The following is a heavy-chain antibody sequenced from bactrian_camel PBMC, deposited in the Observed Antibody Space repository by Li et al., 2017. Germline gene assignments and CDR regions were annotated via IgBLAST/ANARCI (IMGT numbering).Heavy chain of an antibody. CDR1: GFTSSSST. J-gene: IGHJ4*01. D-gene: IGHD4*01. Sequence: VQLVESGGGLVEPGGSLTLSCAASGFTSSSSTMSWVRQAPGKELEWVAAINSGGGTTYYGDSAKGRFSISRDNGMNTVYLQMNSLKSEDTALYYCAVDTIGNIPPRADYDYWGQGTQVTVS. V-gene: IGHV3S40*01. CDR3: AVDTIGNIPPRADYDY. CDR2: INSGGGTT.